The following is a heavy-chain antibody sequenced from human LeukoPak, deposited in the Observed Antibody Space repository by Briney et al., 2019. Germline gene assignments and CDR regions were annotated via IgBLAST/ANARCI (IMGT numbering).Heavy chain of an antibody. CDR3: AKSPDRDWYFDL. J-gene: IGHJ2*01. V-gene: IGHV3-23*01. Sequence: GSLRLSCAASGLTFSSYAMSWVRQAPGKGLEWVSAISGSGGSTYYADSVKGRFTISRDNSKNTLYLQMNSLRAEDTAVYYCAKSPDRDWYFDLWGRGTLVTVSS. CDR2: ISGSGGST. D-gene: IGHD1-14*01. CDR1: GLTFSSYA.